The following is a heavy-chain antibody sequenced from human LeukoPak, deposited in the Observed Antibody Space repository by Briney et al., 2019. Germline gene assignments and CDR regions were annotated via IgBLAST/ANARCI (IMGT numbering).Heavy chain of an antibody. V-gene: IGHV4-34*01. D-gene: IGHD2-21*02. CDR2: INHSGST. J-gene: IGHJ4*02. CDR1: GGSFSGYY. CDR3: AREYEKTVTAYFDY. Sequence: SETLSLTCAVYGGSFSGYYWSWIRQPPGKGLEWIGEINHSGSTNYNPSLKSRVTISVDTSKNQFSLKLSSVTAADTAVYYCAREYEKTVTAYFDYWGQGTLVTVSS.